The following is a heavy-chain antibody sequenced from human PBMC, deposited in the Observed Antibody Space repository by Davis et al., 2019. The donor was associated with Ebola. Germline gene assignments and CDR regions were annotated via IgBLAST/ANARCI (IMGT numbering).Heavy chain of an antibody. CDR3: ARSGVDFWGHFMDV. Sequence: SETLSLTCTVSGGSISSGDYYWSWIRQPAGKGLEWIGRIYISGTTNYNPSLSGRVFMSLDTSKNQISLSLDSVTAADTAVYYCARSGVDFWGHFMDVWGQGTTVTVSS. CDR1: GGSISSGDYY. D-gene: IGHD3-3*01. J-gene: IGHJ6*02. V-gene: IGHV4-61*02. CDR2: IYISGTT.